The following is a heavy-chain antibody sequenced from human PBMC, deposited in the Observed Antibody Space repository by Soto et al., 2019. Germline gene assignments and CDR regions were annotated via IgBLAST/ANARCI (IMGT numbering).Heavy chain of an antibody. V-gene: IGHV1-3*01. CDR1: GYTFTGYA. D-gene: IGHD5-18*01. CDR3: ASTRGIQLWDDAFDI. J-gene: IGHJ3*02. CDR2: INAGNGNT. Sequence: GASVKVSCKASGYTFTGYAMHWVRQAPGQRLEWMRWINAGNGNTKYSQKFQGRVTITRDTSASTAYMELSSLRSEDTAVYYCASTRGIQLWDDAFDIWGQGTMVTVSS.